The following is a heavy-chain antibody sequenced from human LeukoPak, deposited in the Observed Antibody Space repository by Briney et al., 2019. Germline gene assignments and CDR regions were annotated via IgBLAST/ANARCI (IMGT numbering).Heavy chain of an antibody. V-gene: IGHV3-30*02. J-gene: IGHJ4*02. Sequence: GGSLRLSCAASGFTFSSYGMYWVRQAPGKGLEWVSYISFSGSNVHYADSVKGRFTISRDNSKSTLFLQMNSLRPEDTAVYYCANPTAGSPTPAGLDYWGQGTLVTGS. D-gene: IGHD4-17*01. CDR2: ISFSGSNV. CDR3: ANPTAGSPTPAGLDY. CDR1: GFTFSSYG.